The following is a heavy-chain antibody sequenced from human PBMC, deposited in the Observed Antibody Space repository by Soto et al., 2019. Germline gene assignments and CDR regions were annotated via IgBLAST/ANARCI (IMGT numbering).Heavy chain of an antibody. CDR3: ARDPHITHTVGNAGGIAAAGHWFDP. D-gene: IGHD6-13*01. CDR1: GYTFTSYG. Sequence: ASVKVSCKASGYTFTSYGISWVRQAPGQGLEWMGWISAYNGNTNYAQKLQGRVTMTTDTSTSTAYMELRSLRSDDTAVYYCARDPHITHTVGNAGGIAAAGHWFDPWGQGTLVTVSS. J-gene: IGHJ5*02. CDR2: ISAYNGNT. V-gene: IGHV1-18*01.